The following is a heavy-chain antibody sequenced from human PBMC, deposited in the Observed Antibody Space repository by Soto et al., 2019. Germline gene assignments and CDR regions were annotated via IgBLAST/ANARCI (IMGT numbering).Heavy chain of an antibody. D-gene: IGHD2-15*01. V-gene: IGHV4-59*01. CDR2: IYYSGST. CDR1: GGSISSYY. CDR3: ARYGGNLDNWFDP. J-gene: IGHJ5*02. Sequence: QVQLQESGPGLVKPSETLSLTCTVSGGSISSYYWSWIRQPPGKGLEWIGYIYYSGSTNYNPSLKSRVTISVDTSKNQFSLTLSSVTAADTAVYYCARYGGNLDNWFDPWGQGTLVTVSS.